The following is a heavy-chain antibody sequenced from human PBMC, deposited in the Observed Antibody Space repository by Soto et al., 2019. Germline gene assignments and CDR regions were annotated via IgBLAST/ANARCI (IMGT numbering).Heavy chain of an antibody. CDR2: INHSGST. D-gene: IGHD2-2*01. CDR3: GRGCCSTSCYSGPFDY. Sequence: QVQLQQWGAGLLKPSETLSLTCAVYGGSFSGYYWSWIRQPPGKGLEWIGEINHSGSTNYNPSLKSRVTIAIDPSKNQFPLKLSSVTAADTAGYYRGRGCCSTSCYSGPFDYWGQGTLVTLSS. V-gene: IGHV4-34*01. J-gene: IGHJ4*02. CDR1: GGSFSGYY.